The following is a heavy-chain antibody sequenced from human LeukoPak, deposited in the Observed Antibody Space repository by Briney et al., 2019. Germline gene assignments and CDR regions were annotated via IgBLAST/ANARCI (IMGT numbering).Heavy chain of an antibody. CDR3: AREGRDYYDSSGYYGY. CDR2: INPNSGGT. V-gene: IGHV1-2*02. J-gene: IGHJ4*02. D-gene: IGHD3-22*01. CDR1: GYTFTGYY. Sequence: ASVKVSCKASGYTFTGYYMHWVRQAPGQGLEWMGWINPNSGGTNYAQKFQGRVTMTRDTSISTAYMELSSLRSEDTAVYYCAREGRDYYDSSGYYGYWGQGTPVTVSS.